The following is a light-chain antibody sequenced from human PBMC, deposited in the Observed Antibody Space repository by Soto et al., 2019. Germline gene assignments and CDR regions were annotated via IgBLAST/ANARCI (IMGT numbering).Light chain of an antibody. J-gene: IGKJ1*01. V-gene: IGKV3-20*01. CDR2: GAS. Sequence: EVVLTLSPGTLSLSPGERATLSCRASQSVRNNNLAWFQQKPGQAPRLLIYGASSRATGVPDRFSASGSATDFTLTISRLAPDDFAVYYCQQYGSSPRTFGQGTKV. CDR1: QSVRNNN. CDR3: QQYGSSPRT.